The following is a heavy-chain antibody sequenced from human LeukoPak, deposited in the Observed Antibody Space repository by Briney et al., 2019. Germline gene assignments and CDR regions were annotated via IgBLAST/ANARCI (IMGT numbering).Heavy chain of an antibody. CDR3: AKSGTLVRGGEGSDY. D-gene: IGHD3-10*01. CDR1: GFTFSSYA. CDR2: ISGSGGST. V-gene: IGHV3-23*01. J-gene: IGHJ4*02. Sequence: GGSLRLSCAASGFTFSSYAMSWVRQAPGKGLEWVSAISGSGGSTYYADSVKGRFTISRDNSKNTLYLQMNSLRAEDTAVYYCAKSGTLVRGGEGSDYWGQGTLVTVPS.